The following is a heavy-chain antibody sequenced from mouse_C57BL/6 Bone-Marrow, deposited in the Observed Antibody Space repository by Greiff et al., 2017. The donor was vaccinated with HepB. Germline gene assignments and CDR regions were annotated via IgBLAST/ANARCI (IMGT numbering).Heavy chain of an antibody. V-gene: IGHV1-53*01. J-gene: IGHJ2*01. CDR1: GYTFTSYW. CDR2: IKPSNGGT. D-gene: IGHD1-1*01. CDR3: ARTPGDDYGSSYYFDY. Sequence: QLQLQQPGTELVKPGASVKLSCKASGYTFTSYWMHWVKQRPGQGLEWIGNIKPSNGGTNYNEKFKSKATLTVDKSSSTAYMQLSSLTSEDSAVYYCARTPGDDYGSSYYFDYWGQGTTLTVSS.